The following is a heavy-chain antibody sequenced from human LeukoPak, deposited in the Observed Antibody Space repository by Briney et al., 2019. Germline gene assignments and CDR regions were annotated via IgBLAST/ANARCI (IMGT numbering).Heavy chain of an antibody. CDR2: IYPDSGGT. V-gene: IGHV1-2*02. Sequence: ASGTVSCQASGYTFTGYYIHWVRQAPGQGLEWMGWIYPDSGGTNYAQKIHGRVTMTRNTSISTAYMELTRLSSDDTAVYYCATTVTTIYYYYMDVCGKGTTVTISS. D-gene: IGHD4-17*01. J-gene: IGHJ6*03. CDR3: ATTVTTIYYYYMDV. CDR1: GYTFTGYY.